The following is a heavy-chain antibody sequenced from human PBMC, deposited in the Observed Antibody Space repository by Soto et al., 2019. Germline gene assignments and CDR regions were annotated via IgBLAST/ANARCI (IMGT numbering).Heavy chain of an antibody. CDR3: ARDAAVPPARPGGSGGAFES. J-gene: IGHJ4*02. D-gene: IGHD6-13*01. Sequence: EVTLLESGGSLEKPGGSLRLSCGASGFTFASYKMAWVRQAPGKGLEWVSMISSTGGTTYYAASVKGRFTISRDNSRDTLYLQTNSLTADDTAVYYCARDAAVPPARPGGSGGAFESWGPGAQVIVSS. CDR1: GFTFASYK. CDR2: ISSTGGTT. V-gene: IGHV3-23*01.